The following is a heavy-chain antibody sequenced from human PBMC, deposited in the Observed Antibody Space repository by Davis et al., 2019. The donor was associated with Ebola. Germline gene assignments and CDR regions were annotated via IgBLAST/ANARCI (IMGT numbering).Heavy chain of an antibody. Sequence: MPSETLSLTCTVSGGSISSYYWSWIRQPPGKGLEWIGYIYYSGSTNYNPSLKSRVTISVDSSRNQFSLKLNSVTAADTAVYYCATTSIAARPDYWGQGTLVTVSS. CDR2: IYYSGST. CDR1: GGSISSYY. D-gene: IGHD6-6*01. V-gene: IGHV4-59*08. CDR3: ATTSIAARPDY. J-gene: IGHJ4*02.